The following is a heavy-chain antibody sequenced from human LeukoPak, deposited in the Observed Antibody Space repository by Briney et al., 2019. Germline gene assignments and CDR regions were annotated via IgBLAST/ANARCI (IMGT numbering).Heavy chain of an antibody. V-gene: IGHV3-33*01. D-gene: IGHD4-23*01. CDR3: ARDDYGGNSGGFDY. J-gene: IGHJ4*02. CDR1: GFTFSSYG. CDR2: IWYDGCNK. Sequence: GRSLRLSCAASGFTFSSYGMHWVRQAPGKGLEWVAVIWYDGCNKYYADSVKGRFTISRDNSKNTLYLQMNSLRAEDTAVYYCARDDYGGNSGGFDYWAQGTLVTVSS.